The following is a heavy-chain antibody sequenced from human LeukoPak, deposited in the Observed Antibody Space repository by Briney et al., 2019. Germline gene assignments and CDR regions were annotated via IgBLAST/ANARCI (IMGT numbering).Heavy chain of an antibody. CDR1: GFTFSNYA. J-gene: IGHJ4*02. V-gene: IGHV3-23*01. D-gene: IGHD2-15*01. CDR3: ARQLGYCSDGSCYFDS. CDR2: ISGSGGST. Sequence: GGSLRLSCAASGFTFSNYAMSWVRQAPGRGLEWVSAISGSGGSTYYEDSVKGRFTISRDNSQNTLHLQMNSLRAEDTAVYHGARQLGYCSDGSCYFDSWGQGTLVTVSS.